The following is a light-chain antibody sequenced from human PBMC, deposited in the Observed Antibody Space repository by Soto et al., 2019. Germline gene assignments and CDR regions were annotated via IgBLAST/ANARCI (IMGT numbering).Light chain of an antibody. CDR1: QGINNW. CDR3: QQANSFPHT. Sequence: DIQMTQSPSSVSASIGARVTITCRASQGINNWLAWYQQTPGKAPNLLIYATSTLQSGVPSRFSGSGSGTEFTLTISSLQPEDFATYYCQQANSFPHTVGGGTKVEIK. J-gene: IGKJ4*01. CDR2: ATS. V-gene: IGKV1-12*01.